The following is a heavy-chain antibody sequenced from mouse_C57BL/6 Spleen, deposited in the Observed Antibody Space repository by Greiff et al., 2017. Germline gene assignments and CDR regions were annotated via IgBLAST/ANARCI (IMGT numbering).Heavy chain of an antibody. Sequence: EVQGVESGGGLVKPGGSLKLSCAASGFTFSSYAMSWVRQTPEKRLEWVATISDGGSYTYYPDNVKGRFTISRDNAKNNLYLQMSHLKSEDTAMYYCARVVARGYFDYWGQGTTLTVSS. V-gene: IGHV5-4*01. D-gene: IGHD1-1*02. J-gene: IGHJ2*01. CDR3: ARVVARGYFDY. CDR1: GFTFSSYA. CDR2: ISDGGSYT.